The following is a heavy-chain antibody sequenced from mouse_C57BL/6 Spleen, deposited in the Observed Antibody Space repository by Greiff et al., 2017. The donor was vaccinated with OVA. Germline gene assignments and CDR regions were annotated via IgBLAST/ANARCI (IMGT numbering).Heavy chain of an antibody. CDR2: IRSKSNNYAN. CDR1: GFSFNTYA. CDR3: VRYGNYFDY. V-gene: IGHV10-1*01. Sequence: EVQGVESGGGLVQPKGSLKLSCAASGFSFNTYAMNWVRQAPGKGLEWVARIRSKSNNYANYYADSVKDRFTISRDDSESMLYLQMNNLKTEDTAMYYCVRYGNYFDYWGQGTTLTVSS. J-gene: IGHJ2*01. D-gene: IGHD2-1*01.